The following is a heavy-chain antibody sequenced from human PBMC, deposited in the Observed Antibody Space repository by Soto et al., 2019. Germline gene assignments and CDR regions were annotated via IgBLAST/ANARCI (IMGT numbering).Heavy chain of an antibody. J-gene: IGHJ4*02. CDR2: ISGSGGST. Sequence: PGGSLRLSCAASGFTFSSYAMSWVRQAPGKGLEWVSAISGSGGSTYYADSVKGRFTISRDNSKNTLYLQMNSLRAEDTAVYYCVSGVPGSIFGVVADYWGQGTLVTVSS. V-gene: IGHV3-23*01. CDR1: GFTFSSYA. CDR3: VSGVPGSIFGVVADY. D-gene: IGHD3-3*01.